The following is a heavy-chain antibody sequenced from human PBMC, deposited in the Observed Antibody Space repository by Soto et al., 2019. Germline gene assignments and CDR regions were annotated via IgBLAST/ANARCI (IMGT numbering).Heavy chain of an antibody. D-gene: IGHD2-2*01. CDR3: ARETYCSSTSCMVYYYYGMDV. Sequence: GGSLRLSCAASGFTFSSYWMSWVHQAPGKGLEWVANIKQDGSEKYYVDSVKGRFTISRDNAKNSLYLQMNSLRAEDTAVYYCARETYCSSTSCMVYYYYGMDVWGQGTTVTVSS. J-gene: IGHJ6*02. CDR2: IKQDGSEK. CDR1: GFTFSSYW. V-gene: IGHV3-7*03.